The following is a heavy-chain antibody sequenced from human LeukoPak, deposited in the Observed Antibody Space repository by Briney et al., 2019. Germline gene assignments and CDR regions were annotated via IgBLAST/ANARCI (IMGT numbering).Heavy chain of an antibody. D-gene: IGHD5-18*01. CDR2: INHSGST. V-gene: IGHV4-34*01. CDR1: GGGFGGYY. J-gene: IGHJ4*02. Sequence: SETLSITCADYGGGFGGYYWSWIRQPPGKGLVWIGEINHSGSTNYNPSLKSRVTISVDTSKNQFSLKLSSVTAADTAVYYCARDKTLDTAMPPDYWGQGTLVTVSS. CDR3: ARDKTLDTAMPPDY.